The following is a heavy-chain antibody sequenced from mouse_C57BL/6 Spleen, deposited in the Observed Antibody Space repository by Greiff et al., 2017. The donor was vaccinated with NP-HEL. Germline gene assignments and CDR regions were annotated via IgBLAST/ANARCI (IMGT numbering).Heavy chain of an antibody. Sequence: QVQLQQPGAELVRPGSSVKLSCKASGYTFTSYWMHWVKQRPIQGLEWIGNIDPSDSETHYNQKFKDKATLTVDKSSSTAYMQRSSLTSEDSAVYYCARSKGYYPSYAMDYWGQGTSVTVSS. V-gene: IGHV1-52*01. J-gene: IGHJ4*01. D-gene: IGHD2-3*01. CDR1: GYTFTSYW. CDR3: ARSKGYYPSYAMDY. CDR2: IDPSDSET.